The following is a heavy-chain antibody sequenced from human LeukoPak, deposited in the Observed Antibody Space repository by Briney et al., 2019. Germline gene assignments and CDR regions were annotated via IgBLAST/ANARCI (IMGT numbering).Heavy chain of an antibody. CDR1: GFTFSDHY. J-gene: IGHJ4*02. D-gene: IGHD1-26*01. Sequence: GGSLRLSCAASGFTFSDHYMTWIRQAPGKGLEWVSYISTTSSFTKYADSVKGRFTISRDNAKNSLYLQMNSLRAEDTAVYYCARDLGGHGSWGQGTPVTVSS. CDR3: ARDLGGHGS. CDR2: ISTTSSFT. V-gene: IGHV3-11*06.